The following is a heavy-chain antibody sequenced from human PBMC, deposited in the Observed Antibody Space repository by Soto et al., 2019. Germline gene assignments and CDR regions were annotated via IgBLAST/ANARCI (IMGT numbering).Heavy chain of an antibody. CDR3: AREDDGGDRDYYGLDV. Sequence: SETLSLTCTVSGGSISSSSYYWGWIRQPPGKGLEWIGSIYYTGSTYYNPSLKSRLTIAVDTTKNQFSLQLTSVTAADTALYFCAREDDGGDRDYYGLDVWGQGTTVTVSS. CDR1: GGSISSSSYY. CDR2: IYYTGST. D-gene: IGHD2-21*02. J-gene: IGHJ6*02. V-gene: IGHV4-39*07.